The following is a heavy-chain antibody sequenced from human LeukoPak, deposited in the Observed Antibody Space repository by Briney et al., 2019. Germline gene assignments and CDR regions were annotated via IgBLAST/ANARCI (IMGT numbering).Heavy chain of an antibody. CDR3: ARRRAEGGSNGHYNWFDP. J-gene: IGHJ5*02. Sequence: SETLSLTCTVSGDSINAYYWGWIRQPPEKGLEWIGYIYFSGTTKYNPSLESRVTISVDTSKNQFSLKLSSVTAADTAVYYCARRRAEGGSNGHYNWFDPWGQGILVTVSS. V-gene: IGHV4-59*08. CDR2: IYFSGTT. D-gene: IGHD6-13*01. CDR1: GDSINAYY.